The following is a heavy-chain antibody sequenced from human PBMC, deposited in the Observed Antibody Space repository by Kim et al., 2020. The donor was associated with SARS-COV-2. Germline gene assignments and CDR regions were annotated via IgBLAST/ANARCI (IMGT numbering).Heavy chain of an antibody. J-gene: IGHJ4*02. CDR3: ARDGGAIAYRMADDY. Sequence: GGSLRLSCAASGFTFSSYEMNWVRQAPGKGLEWVSYISSSGSTIYYADSVKGRFTISRDNAKNSLYLQMNSLRAEDTAVYYCARDGGAIAYRMADDYWGQGTLVTVSS. CDR2: ISSSGSTI. D-gene: IGHD3-16*01. CDR1: GFTFSSYE. V-gene: IGHV3-48*03.